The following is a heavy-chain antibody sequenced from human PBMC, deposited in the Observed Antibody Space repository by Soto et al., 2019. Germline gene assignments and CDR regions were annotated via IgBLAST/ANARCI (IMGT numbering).Heavy chain of an antibody. V-gene: IGHV3-30*04. CDR1: GFTFTTYA. D-gene: IGHD2-15*01. CDR2: ISNDGRGK. CDR3: ARDQCFGGGRSCYYFDF. Sequence: PGGSLRLSCAASGFTFTTYAIHWVRQAPGKGLEWVAVISNDGRGKYYADSVKGRSTISRDNSKNTLYLQTNSLRSDDTAVYYCARDQCFGGGRSCYYFDFWGQGTLVTVSS. J-gene: IGHJ4*02.